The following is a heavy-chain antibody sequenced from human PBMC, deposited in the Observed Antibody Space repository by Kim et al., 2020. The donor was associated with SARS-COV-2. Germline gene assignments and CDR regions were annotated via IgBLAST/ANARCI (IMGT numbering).Heavy chain of an antibody. CDR1: GFTFSSYA. Sequence: GGSLRLSCAASGFTFSSYAMHWVRQAPGKGLEWVAVISYDGSNKYYADSVKGRFTISRDNSKNTLYLQMNSLRAEDTAVYYCARDTSTTMVRGVIIYQFDYWGQGTLVTVSS. CDR3: ARDTSTTMVRGVIIYQFDY. J-gene: IGHJ4*02. V-gene: IGHV3-30*04. D-gene: IGHD3-10*01. CDR2: ISYDGSNK.